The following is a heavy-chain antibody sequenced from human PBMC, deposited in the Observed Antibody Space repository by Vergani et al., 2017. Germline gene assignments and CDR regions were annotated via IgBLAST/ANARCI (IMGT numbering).Heavy chain of an antibody. CDR1: GGSINSHNYY. D-gene: IGHD2-15*01. CDR2: IQTSGST. J-gene: IGHJ4*02. Sequence: QVQLQESGPGLVKPSQTLSLTCTVSGGSINSHNYYWSWIRQPAGKGLEWIGRIQTSGSTNYNPPLKSPVTMSEDTSKNQFSLNLTSVTAADPAVYFCARGSCLGGSCYKPLFDYWGQGILVTVSS. V-gene: IGHV4-61*02. CDR3: ARGSCLGGSCYKPLFDY.